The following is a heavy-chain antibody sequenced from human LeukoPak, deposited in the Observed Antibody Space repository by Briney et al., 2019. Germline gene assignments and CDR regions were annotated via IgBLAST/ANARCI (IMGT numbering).Heavy chain of an antibody. CDR2: ISSSSSYT. V-gene: IGHV3-21*01. D-gene: IGHD5-18*01. J-gene: IGHJ4*02. CDR1: GFTFSSYS. CDR3: AKGPSDTTLATAFDY. Sequence: GGSLRLSCAASGFTFSSYSMNWVRQAPGKGLEWVSSISSSSSYTYYADSVKGRFTISRDNSKNTLYLQMNSLRVEDTAVYYCAKGPSDTTLATAFDYWGQGTLVTVSS.